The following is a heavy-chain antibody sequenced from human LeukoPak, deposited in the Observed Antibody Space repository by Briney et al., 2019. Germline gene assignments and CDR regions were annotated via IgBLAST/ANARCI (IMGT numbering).Heavy chain of an antibody. V-gene: IGHV1-69*05. J-gene: IGHJ6*03. CDR2: IFPISGTA. CDR3: ARGLQYQLLKALGYYYMDV. Sequence: SVNVSCKAPGGTFISHAIAWVRQAPGQGPEWMGGIFPISGTANYAQKFQGRVTITTDESTSTAYMELSSLTSDDTAVYYCARGLQYQLLKALGYYYMDVWGEGTTVTVSS. CDR1: GGTFISHA. D-gene: IGHD2-2*01.